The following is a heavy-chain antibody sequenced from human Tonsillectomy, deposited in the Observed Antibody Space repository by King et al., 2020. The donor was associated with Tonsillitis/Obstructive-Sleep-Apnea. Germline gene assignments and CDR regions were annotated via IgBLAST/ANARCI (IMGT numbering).Heavy chain of an antibody. CDR3: ARDPEIKQWLVPWFDS. V-gene: IGHV3-30*04. Sequence: LVESGGGVVQPGRFLRLSCAASGFTFSDYAMHWVRQAPGKGLEWVAVISYDGSNKYYADSVKGRFTISRDNSKNTLYLQIKSLKFEDTAVYYCARDPEIKQWLVPWFDSLGQGNLGSVSS. CDR2: ISYDGSNK. CDR1: GFTFSDYA. J-gene: IGHJ5*01. D-gene: IGHD6-19*01.